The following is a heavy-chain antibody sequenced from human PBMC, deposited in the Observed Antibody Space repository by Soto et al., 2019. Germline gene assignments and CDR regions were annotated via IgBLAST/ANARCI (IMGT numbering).Heavy chain of an antibody. Sequence: NDSGGSIRSYYWSWIRQPAGKQLEGIGYIYYSGSTNYNPYLKSRVTISVYTSKNHFALKLSSVTAAYTAVYYCAREYYGSSMIGMYVWGPGPTVTV. CDR2: IYYSGST. CDR1: GGSIRSYY. V-gene: IGHV4-59*01. CDR3: AREYYGSSMIGMYV. D-gene: IGHD3-10*01. J-gene: IGHJ6*02.